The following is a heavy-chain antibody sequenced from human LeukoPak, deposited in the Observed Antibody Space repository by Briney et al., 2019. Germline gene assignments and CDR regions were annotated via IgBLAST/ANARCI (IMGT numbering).Heavy chain of an antibody. J-gene: IGHJ4*02. CDR2: ISSSNTYI. Sequence: PGGSLRLSCAASGFTLSSYSMNWVRQAPGKGLEWVSSISSSNTYINYADSVKGRFTISRGNAKNSLYLQMNSLRAEDTAVYYCARRLGYCSGGSCYAGTFDYWGQGTLVTVSS. V-gene: IGHV3-21*01. D-gene: IGHD2-15*01. CDR1: GFTLSSYS. CDR3: ARRLGYCSGGSCYAGTFDY.